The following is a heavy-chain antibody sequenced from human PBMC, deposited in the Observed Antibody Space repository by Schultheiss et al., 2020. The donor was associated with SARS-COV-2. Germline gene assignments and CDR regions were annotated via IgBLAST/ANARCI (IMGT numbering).Heavy chain of an antibody. J-gene: IGHJ6*02. D-gene: IGHD1-26*01. CDR1: GGSISSGSYY. CDR3: ARDRDGVVGASLIYGMDV. V-gene: IGHV4-61*02. CDR2: IYTSGST. Sequence: SETLSLTCTVSGGSISSGSYYWSWIRQPAGKGLEWIGRIYTSGSTNYNPSLKSRVTMSVDTSKNQFSLKLSSVTAADTAVYYCARDRDGVVGASLIYGMDVWGQGTTVTVSS.